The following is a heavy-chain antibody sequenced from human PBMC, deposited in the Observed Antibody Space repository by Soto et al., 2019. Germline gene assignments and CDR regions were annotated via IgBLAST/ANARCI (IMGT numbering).Heavy chain of an antibody. Sequence: GASVKVSCKASGYTFTNYGITWVRQAPGQGLERMGWISAYNGDTHYTQRLQGRVTMTTDTSTSTAYMELRGLRSDDTAVYYCVSWTTASKDYYYYMDVWGKGTTVTVSS. V-gene: IGHV1-18*01. CDR2: ISAYNGDT. J-gene: IGHJ6*03. CDR1: GYTFTNYG. CDR3: VSWTTASKDYYYYMDV. D-gene: IGHD4-4*01.